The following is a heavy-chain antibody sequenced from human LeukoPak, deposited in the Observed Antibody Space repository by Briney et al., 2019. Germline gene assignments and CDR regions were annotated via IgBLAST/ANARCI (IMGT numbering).Heavy chain of an antibody. Sequence: ASVKVSCKASGYAFTNYDITWVRQAPGQGLEWMGWISPYNGNTNYVQKLQGRVTMTTDKSTSTAYIELSSLRSEDTAVYYCARGGGGLMTTVTTLLSLDYWGPGTLVIVSS. D-gene: IGHD4-17*01. CDR1: GYAFTNYD. V-gene: IGHV1-18*01. CDR3: ARGGGGLMTTVTTLLSLDY. J-gene: IGHJ4*02. CDR2: ISPYNGNT.